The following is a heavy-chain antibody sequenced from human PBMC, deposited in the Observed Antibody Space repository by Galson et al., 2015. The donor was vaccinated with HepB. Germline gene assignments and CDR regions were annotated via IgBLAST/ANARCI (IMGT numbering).Heavy chain of an antibody. D-gene: IGHD3-22*01. CDR1: GDSVSSNSAA. Sequence: CAISGDSVSSNSAAWNWIRQSPSRGLEWLGRTYYRSKWYNDYAVSVKSRITINPDTSKNQFSLKLSSVTAADTAVYYCARLPRGQYDSSGYYSNAFDIWGQGTMVTVSS. V-gene: IGHV6-1*01. CDR2: TYYRSKWYN. J-gene: IGHJ3*02. CDR3: ARLPRGQYDSSGYYSNAFDI.